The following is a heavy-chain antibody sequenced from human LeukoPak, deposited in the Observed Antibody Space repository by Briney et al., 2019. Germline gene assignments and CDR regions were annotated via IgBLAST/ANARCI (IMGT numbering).Heavy chain of an antibody. V-gene: IGHV3-23*01. CDR3: AKGSDLWFGET. CDR2: ISGGGDRT. CDR1: GFTFSSYA. J-gene: IGHJ4*02. D-gene: IGHD3-10*01. Sequence: GGSLRLSCATSGFTFSSYAMSWVRQAPGKWLEWVSVISGGGDRTYYADSVKGRFTISRDNSKNTLYLQMNSLRAEDSAVFYCAKGSDLWFGETWGQGTLVTVSS.